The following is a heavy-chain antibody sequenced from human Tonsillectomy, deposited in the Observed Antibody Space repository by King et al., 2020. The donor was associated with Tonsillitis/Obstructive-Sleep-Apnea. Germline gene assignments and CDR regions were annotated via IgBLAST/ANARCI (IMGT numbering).Heavy chain of an antibody. D-gene: IGHD5-24*01. Sequence: QLVQSGGGVVLPGRSRRLSCVASGVTFRHYGMHWVRQAPGKGLEWAALISLDGSDKYYADSVKGRFSISRDNSKNTVYLQMNFLRPEDTAVYYCARVEMATISPAFDIWGQGTMVTVSS. CDR3: ARVEMATISPAFDI. CDR2: ISLDGSDK. CDR1: GVTFRHYG. V-gene: IGHV3-30*01. J-gene: IGHJ3*02.